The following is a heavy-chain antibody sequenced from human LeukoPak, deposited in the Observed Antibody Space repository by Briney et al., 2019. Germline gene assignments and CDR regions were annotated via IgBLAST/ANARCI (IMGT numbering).Heavy chain of an antibody. CDR3: ATLWELRTAAFDI. V-gene: IGHV1-69-2*01. D-gene: IGHD1-26*01. CDR1: GYTFTDYY. CDR2: VDPEDGET. J-gene: IGHJ3*02. Sequence: ASVKISCKVSGYTFTDYYMHWVQQAPGKGLEWMGLVDPEDGETIYAEKFQGRVTITADASTDTAYMELSSLRSEDTAVYYCATLWELRTAAFDIWGQGTMVTVSS.